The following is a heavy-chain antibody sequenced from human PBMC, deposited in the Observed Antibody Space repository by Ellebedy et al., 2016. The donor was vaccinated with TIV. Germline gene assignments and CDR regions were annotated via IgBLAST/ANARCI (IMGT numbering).Heavy chain of an antibody. V-gene: IGHV4-4*07. J-gene: IGHJ2*01. Sequence: SETLSLXXTVSGGSFASYYWSWIRQSAGKGLEWIGRIFMSGSTSYNSSLKNRVTMSVDASKSQLSLSLTSMTAADTAMYFCARLRQSRDRSHWYFDLWGRGTLVTVSS. CDR2: IFMSGST. D-gene: IGHD1-14*01. CDR3: ARLRQSRDRSHWYFDL. CDR1: GGSFASYY.